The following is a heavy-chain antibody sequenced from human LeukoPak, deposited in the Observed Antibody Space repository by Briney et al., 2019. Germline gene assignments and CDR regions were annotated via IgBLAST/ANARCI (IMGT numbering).Heavy chain of an antibody. Sequence: ASVKVSCKTSGYTFSSHSMNWVRQTPGQGLEWMGWINGYNGNTAYAQMLAGRFTMTTDTSTTTAYMELRGLRSDDTAVYYCARSGYCSGASCYGEGIDYWGQGTLVTVSS. CDR2: INGYNGNT. V-gene: IGHV1-18*01. J-gene: IGHJ4*02. CDR3: ARSGYCSGASCYGEGIDY. CDR1: GYTFSSHS. D-gene: IGHD2-2*01.